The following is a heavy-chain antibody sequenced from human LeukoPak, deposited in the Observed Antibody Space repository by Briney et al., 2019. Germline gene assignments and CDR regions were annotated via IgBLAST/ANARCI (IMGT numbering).Heavy chain of an antibody. D-gene: IGHD6-19*01. J-gene: IGHJ3*02. Sequence: PGGSLRLSCAASGFTFSSYGMHWVRQAPGKGLEWLAVISYDGSNNYYADSVKGRFTISRDNSKNTLYLQMNSLRAEDTAVYYCARDLSSGWHNDAFDIWGQGTMVTVSS. CDR1: GFTFSSYG. V-gene: IGHV3-30*03. CDR3: ARDLSSGWHNDAFDI. CDR2: ISYDGSNN.